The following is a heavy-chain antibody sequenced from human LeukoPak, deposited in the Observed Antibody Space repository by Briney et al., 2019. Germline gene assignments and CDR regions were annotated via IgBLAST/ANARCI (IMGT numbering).Heavy chain of an antibody. J-gene: IGHJ4*02. V-gene: IGHV4-61*02. CDR3: ASLTTYDYVWGSYRFDY. D-gene: IGHD3-16*02. CDR2: IYTSGST. Sequence: SETLSLTCTVSGGSISSGSYYWSWIRQPAGKGLEWIGRIYTSGSTNYNPSLKSRVTISVDTSKNQFSLKLSSVTAADTAVYYCASLTTYDYVWGSYRFDYWGQGTLVTVSS. CDR1: GGSISSGSYY.